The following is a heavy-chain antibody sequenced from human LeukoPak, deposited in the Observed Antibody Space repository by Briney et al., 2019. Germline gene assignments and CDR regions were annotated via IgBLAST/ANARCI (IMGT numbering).Heavy chain of an antibody. V-gene: IGHV3-23*01. CDR1: GFTFSSYV. CDR2: MSGGGGGA. J-gene: IGHJ4*02. Sequence: PGGSPRLSCVASGFTFSSYVMSWVRQAPGKGLEWVSTMSGGGGGAYYADPAKGRFTISRDNSKNTLHRQMNSLIVEDTAIYYCATSRARREGSSGSIDYWGQGTLVTVSS. D-gene: IGHD3-22*01. CDR3: ATSRARREGSSGSIDY.